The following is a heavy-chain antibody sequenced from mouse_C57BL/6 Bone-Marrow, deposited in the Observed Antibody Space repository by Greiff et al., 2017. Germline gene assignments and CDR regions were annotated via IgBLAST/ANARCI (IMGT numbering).Heavy chain of an antibody. J-gene: IGHJ2*01. V-gene: IGHV1-26*01. CDR1: GYTLTDYY. CDR3: TTGSYPYYFDY. Sequence: VQLQQSGPERVKPGASVKISCKASGYTLTDYYMNWVKQSHGKSLEWIGDINPNNGGTSYNQKFKGKATLTVDKSSSTAYMELRSLTSEDSAVYYCTTGSYPYYFDYWGQGTTLPVSS. CDR2: INPNNGGT. D-gene: IGHD1-1*02.